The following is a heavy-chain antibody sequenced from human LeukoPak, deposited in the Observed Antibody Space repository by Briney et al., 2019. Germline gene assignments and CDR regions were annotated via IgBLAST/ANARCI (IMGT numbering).Heavy chain of an antibody. Sequence: GGSLRLSCAASGFTFSSYAMSWVRHAPGKGLEWVSAISGSGGSTYYADSVKGRFTISRDNSKNTLYLQMNSLRAEDTAVYYCAFTQWLVFYFQHWGQGTLVTVSS. D-gene: IGHD6-19*01. J-gene: IGHJ1*01. CDR1: GFTFSSYA. V-gene: IGHV3-23*01. CDR2: ISGSGGST. CDR3: AFTQWLVFYFQH.